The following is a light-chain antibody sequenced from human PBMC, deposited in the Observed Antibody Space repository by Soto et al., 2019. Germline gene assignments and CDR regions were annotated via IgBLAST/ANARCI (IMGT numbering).Light chain of an antibody. J-gene: IGLJ2*01. V-gene: IGLV3-21*02. CDR2: GDS. CDR3: QVWHIISDHVV. Sequence: SYELTQPPSVSAAPGQTARITCEGNNIGSKSVHWYQQKPGQAPVLVVYGDSDRPSGTPERFSGSDSGNTATLTIGGVEAGDEADYYCQVWHIISDHVVFGGGTQLTVL. CDR1: NIGSKS.